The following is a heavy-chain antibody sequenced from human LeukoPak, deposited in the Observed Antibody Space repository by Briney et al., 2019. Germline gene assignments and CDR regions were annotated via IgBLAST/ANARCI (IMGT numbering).Heavy chain of an antibody. D-gene: IGHD5-24*01. CDR2: INVGNGNT. CDR1: GYTFSTYT. CDR3: VREVDRHEYNRFFDY. V-gene: IGHV1-3*01. J-gene: IGHJ4*02. Sequence: VASVKVSCKASGYTFSTYTMHWVRQAPGQRLEWMGWINVGNGNTKYSQKFQGRVTITRDTSANTAYMEMSSLRSEDTAVYYCVREVDRHEYNRFFDYWGQGTLVTVSS.